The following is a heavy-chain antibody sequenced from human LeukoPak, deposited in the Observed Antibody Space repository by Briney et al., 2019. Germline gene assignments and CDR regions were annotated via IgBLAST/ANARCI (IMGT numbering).Heavy chain of an antibody. D-gene: IGHD3-22*01. CDR2: IKSKTDGGTT. CDR3: TTDMNHYYDSREAFDI. J-gene: IGHJ3*02. V-gene: IGHV3-15*01. Sequence: GGSLRLSCAASGLTFSNAWMSWVRQAPGKGLVWAGCIKSKTDGGTTDYAAPVKGRFTISRDDSKNTLYLQMNSLKTEDTAVYYCTTDMNHYYDSREAFDIWGQGTMVTVSS. CDR1: GLTFSNAW.